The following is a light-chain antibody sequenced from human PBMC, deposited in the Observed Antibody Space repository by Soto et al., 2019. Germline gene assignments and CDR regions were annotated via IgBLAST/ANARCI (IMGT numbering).Light chain of an antibody. CDR3: SSYTSSNTYV. J-gene: IGLJ1*01. CDR1: SSDVGGYNY. CDR2: EVS. V-gene: IGLV2-14*01. Sequence: QSALTQPASVSGSPGQSITISCTGTSSDVGGYNYVSWYQHHPGQAPKLIIYEVSNRPSGVSNRCSGSKSDNTASLTISGRQAEDEADYYCSSYTSSNTYVFGTGTKLTVL.